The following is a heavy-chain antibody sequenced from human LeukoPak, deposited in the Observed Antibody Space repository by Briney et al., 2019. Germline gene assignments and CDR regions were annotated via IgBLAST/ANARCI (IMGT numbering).Heavy chain of an antibody. Sequence: GASVKVSCKASGGTFSSYAISWVRQAPGQGLEWMGRIIPILGIANYAQKFQGRVTITADKSTSTAYMELSSLRSEDTAVYYCAGVLAWGRQWPYGEGGFAYWGQGTLVTVSS. CDR2: IIPILGIA. D-gene: IGHD6-19*01. V-gene: IGHV1-69*04. CDR1: GGTFSSYA. CDR3: AGVLAWGRQWPYGEGGFAY. J-gene: IGHJ4*02.